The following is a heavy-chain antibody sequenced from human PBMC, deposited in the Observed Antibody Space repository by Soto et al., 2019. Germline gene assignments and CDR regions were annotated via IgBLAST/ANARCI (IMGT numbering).Heavy chain of an antibody. CDR3: ARGWGYCSGGSCNYFDF. V-gene: IGHV4-34*01. J-gene: IGHJ4*02. CDR2: INHSGST. Sequence: SETLSLTCAVYGGSFSGYYWSWIRQPPGKGLEWIGEINHSGSTNYNPSLKSRVTISVDTSKNQFSLNLSSVTAADTAVYYCARGWGYCSGGSCNYFDFWGQGTLVTVSS. CDR1: GGSFSGYY. D-gene: IGHD2-15*01.